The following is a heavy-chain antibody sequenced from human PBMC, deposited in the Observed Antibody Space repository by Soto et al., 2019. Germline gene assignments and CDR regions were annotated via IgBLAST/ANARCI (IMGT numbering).Heavy chain of an antibody. CDR1: GDSVSSNSAA. CDR2: TYYRSKWYN. D-gene: IGHD6-6*01. J-gene: IGHJ6*02. CDR3: ASGGSSIAAREGYYYYGMDV. Sequence: SQTLSLTCAISGDSVSSNSAAWNWIRQSPSRGLEWLGRTYYRSKWYNDYAVSVKSRITINPDTSKNQFSLQLNSVTPEDTAVYYCASGGSSIAAREGYYYYGMDVWGQGTTVTV. V-gene: IGHV6-1*01.